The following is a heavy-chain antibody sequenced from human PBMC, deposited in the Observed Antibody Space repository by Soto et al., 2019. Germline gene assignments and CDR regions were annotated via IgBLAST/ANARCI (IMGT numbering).Heavy chain of an antibody. Sequence: EVHLVESGGGLVKPGGSLRVSCAASGFSFSNSWMNWVRQAPGKGLEWVGRVRSNSDGGTADYAAPVKGRFLISRDDSQNTLHLQMYSLTTEDTAVYYCVTSGFNSGYYLDYWGRGTLVTVSS. D-gene: IGHD3-22*01. CDR2: VRSNSDGGTA. J-gene: IGHJ4*02. V-gene: IGHV3-15*07. CDR1: GFSFSNSW. CDR3: VTSGFNSGYYLDY.